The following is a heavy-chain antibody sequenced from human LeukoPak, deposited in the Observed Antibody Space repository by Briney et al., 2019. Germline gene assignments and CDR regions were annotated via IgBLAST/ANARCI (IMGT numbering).Heavy chain of an antibody. CDR3: ARRSLISGMDV. D-gene: IGHD3-10*01. J-gene: IGHJ6*02. Sequence: SETLSLTCTVSDGSISSYYWSWIRQPPGKGLEWIGYIYYSGSTNYNPSLKSRVTISVDTSKNQFSLKLSSVAAADTAVYYCARRSLISGMDVWGQGTTVTVSS. CDR1: DGSISSYY. V-gene: IGHV4-59*08. CDR2: IYYSGST.